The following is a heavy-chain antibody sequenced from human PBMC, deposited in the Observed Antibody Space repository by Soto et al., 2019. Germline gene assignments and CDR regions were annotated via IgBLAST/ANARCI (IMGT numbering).Heavy chain of an antibody. Sequence: QVQLVESGGGVVQPGTSLRLSCVPSGFTFSNYGMYWVRQAPGKGLEWVAVISYAGNNKYYADSVKGRFTISRDNGKKMLYLQMNSLRPEDTGVYYCAKDLGQQLVLNYGMDVWGQGTTVTVSS. V-gene: IGHV3-30*18. J-gene: IGHJ6*02. D-gene: IGHD6-13*01. CDR3: AKDLGQQLVLNYGMDV. CDR1: GFTFSNYG. CDR2: ISYAGNNK.